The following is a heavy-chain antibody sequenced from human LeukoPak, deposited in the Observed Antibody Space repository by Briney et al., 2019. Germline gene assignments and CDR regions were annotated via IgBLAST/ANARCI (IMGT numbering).Heavy chain of an antibody. J-gene: IGHJ4*02. CDR2: ISGSGVTT. V-gene: IGHV3-23*01. CDR1: GFTFNNHA. CDR3: AKSPGQIQLDYFDY. D-gene: IGHD1-1*01. Sequence: GGSLRLSCTASGFTFNNHAMSWVRQAPGLGLKLVSTISGSGVTTYYADSVRGRFTISRDNSKTTLYMQLNSLRPEDMAIYYCAKSPGQIQLDYFDYWGQGTLVTVSS.